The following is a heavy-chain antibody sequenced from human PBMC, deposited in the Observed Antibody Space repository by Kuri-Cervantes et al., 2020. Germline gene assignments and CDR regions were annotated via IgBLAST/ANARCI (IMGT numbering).Heavy chain of an antibody. CDR1: GYSFTSYG. V-gene: IGHV1-18*01. CDR2: ISPNSGDT. CDR3: ARDYFDSGTYFYFDF. J-gene: IGHJ4*02. D-gene: IGHD3-10*01. Sequence: ASVKVSCKTSGYSFTSYGISWVRQAPGEGLEWMGWISPNSGDTNYAQKFQGRVTLTTDTPTSTAYMELRSLKSDDTAVYYCARDYFDSGTYFYFDFWGQGTLVTVSS.